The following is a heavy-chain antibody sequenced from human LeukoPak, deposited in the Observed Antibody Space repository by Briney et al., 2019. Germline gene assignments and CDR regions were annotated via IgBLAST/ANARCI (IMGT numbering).Heavy chain of an antibody. D-gene: IGHD3-16*02. CDR1: GFNFGSYA. CDR3: ATESSLSN. Sequence: PGGSLRLSCAASGFNFGSYAMDWVRQAPGKELEWVGDISYDGGYQSYAVSVRGRFTISRDNSKNTLFLQMNSLRPEDAAVYYCATESSLSNWGHGTLVTVSS. V-gene: IGHV3-30*03. CDR2: ISYDGGYQ. J-gene: IGHJ4*01.